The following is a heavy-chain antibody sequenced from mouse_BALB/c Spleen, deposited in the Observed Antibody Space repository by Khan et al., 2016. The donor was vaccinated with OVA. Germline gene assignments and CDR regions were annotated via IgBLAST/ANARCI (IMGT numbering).Heavy chain of an antibody. CDR3: ARGYNFDY. CDR2: INSGGST. V-gene: IGHV5-6-5*01. Sequence: DVKLVESGGGLVKPGGSLKLSCAASGFTFSRYAMSWVRQTPEKRLEWVASINSGGSTYFPDSVKGRFTISRDNARNILYLQMSSLRSEDTAMYYCARGYNFDYWGQGTTLTVSS. J-gene: IGHJ2*01. CDR1: GFTFSRYA.